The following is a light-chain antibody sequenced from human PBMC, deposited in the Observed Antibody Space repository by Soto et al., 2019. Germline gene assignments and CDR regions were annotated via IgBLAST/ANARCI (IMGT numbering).Light chain of an antibody. CDR1: ISVIGAYKY. J-gene: IGLJ2*01. V-gene: IGLV2-14*01. Sequence: QSVLTQPASVSGSPGQSITISCTGVISVIGAYKYVAWYQQHPDKAPKLMIYDVTYRPSGVSNRFSGSKSGNTASLTISELQAEDEADYYCSSYTSTNTVIFGGGAKLTVL. CDR3: SSYTSTNTVI. CDR2: DVT.